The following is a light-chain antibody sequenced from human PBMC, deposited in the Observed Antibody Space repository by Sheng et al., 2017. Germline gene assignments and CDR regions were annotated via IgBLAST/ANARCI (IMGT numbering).Light chain of an antibody. CDR1: QSISDW. V-gene: IGKV1-33*01. CDR3: QQYDNLRDT. CDR2: DAS. J-gene: IGKJ2*01. Sequence: DIQMTQSPSTLSASVGDRVTISCRASQSISDWLAWYQQKPGKAPKLLIYDASNLKTGVPSRFSGSGSGTDFTFTISRLQPEDIATYYCQQYDNLRDTFGQGTKLEI.